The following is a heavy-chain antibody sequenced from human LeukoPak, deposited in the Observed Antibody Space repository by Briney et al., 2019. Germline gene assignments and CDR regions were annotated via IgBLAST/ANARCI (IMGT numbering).Heavy chain of an antibody. J-gene: IGHJ3*02. CDR2: MNPNSGNT. Sequence: ASVKVSCKASGYTFTSYGISWVRQATGQGLEWMGWMNPNSGNTGYAQKFQGRVTMTRNTSISTAYMEPSSLRSEDTAVYYCARLYDSLGMGAFDIWGQGTMVTVSS. CDR1: GYTFTSYG. V-gene: IGHV1-8*02. CDR3: ARLYDSLGMGAFDI. D-gene: IGHD3-22*01.